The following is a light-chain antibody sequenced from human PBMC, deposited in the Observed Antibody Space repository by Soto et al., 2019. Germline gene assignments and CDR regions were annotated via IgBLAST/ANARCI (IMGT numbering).Light chain of an antibody. CDR1: QSASSY. V-gene: IGKV3-11*01. CDR3: QQRSNWPPGGT. CDR2: DAS. Sequence: EIVLTQSPATLSLSPGERATLSCRASQSASSYLAWYQQKPGQAPRLLIYDASNRATGVPARFSGSGSGTDFTLPISGVEPEDFAVYYCQQRSNWPPGGTFGQGAKLEIK. J-gene: IGKJ2*01.